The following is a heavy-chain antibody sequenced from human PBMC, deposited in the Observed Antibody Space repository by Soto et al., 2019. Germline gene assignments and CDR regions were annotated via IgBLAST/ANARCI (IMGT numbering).Heavy chain of an antibody. CDR1: GGTFSSYA. CDR3: ARATDCSSTSCYLNWFDP. CDR2: IIPIFGTA. Sequence: SVKVSCKASGGTFSSYAISWVRQAPGQGLEWMGGIIPIFGTANYAQKFQGRVTITADESTSTAYMELSSLRSEDTAVYYCARATDCSSTSCYLNWFDPWGQGTLVTVSS. J-gene: IGHJ5*02. D-gene: IGHD2-2*01. V-gene: IGHV1-69*13.